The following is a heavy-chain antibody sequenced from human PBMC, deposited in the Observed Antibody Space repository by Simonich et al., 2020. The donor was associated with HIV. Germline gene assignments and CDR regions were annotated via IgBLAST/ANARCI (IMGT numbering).Heavy chain of an antibody. Sequence: QVQLQESGPGLVKPSETLSLTCAVSGYSISSCYYWGWVRQPPGKGLGWIGSITLSGRTYYNPSLKRRVTISVDTSKNKFSLKMSSLTAADTAVYYCYGDYGEYYFDHWSQGTLVTVSS. J-gene: IGHJ4*02. V-gene: IGHV4-38-2*01. D-gene: IGHD4-17*01. CDR1: GYSISSCYY. CDR3: YGDYGEYYFDH. CDR2: ITLSGRT.